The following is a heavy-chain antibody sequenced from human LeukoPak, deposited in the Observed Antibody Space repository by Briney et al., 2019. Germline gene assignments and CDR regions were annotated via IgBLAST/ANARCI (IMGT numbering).Heavy chain of an antibody. CDR1: GGSISSSSYY. CDR3: RGGEFDY. Sequence: NPSETLSLTCTVSGGSISSSSYYWGWIRQPPGKGLEWIGSIYYSGSTYYNPSLKSRVTISVDTSKNQFSLKLSSVTAADTVVYYCRGGEFDYWGQGTLVTVSS. D-gene: IGHD3-16*01. J-gene: IGHJ4*02. CDR2: IYYSGST. V-gene: IGHV4-39*01.